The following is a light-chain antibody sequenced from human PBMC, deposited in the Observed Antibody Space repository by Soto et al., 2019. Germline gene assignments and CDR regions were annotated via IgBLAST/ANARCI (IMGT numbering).Light chain of an antibody. CDR1: SCNIGAGYE. CDR2: DNF. J-gene: IGLJ3*02. CDR3: QSYDRSLSGSL. V-gene: IGLV1-40*01. Sequence: QSVLTHPPSVSGAPGQRVTISCSGSSCNIGAGYEVHWYKQLPGTAPKLLIYDNFNRPSGVPDRFSGSKSGTSASLAITGLQAEDEADYYCQSYDRSLSGSLFGGGTKLTVL.